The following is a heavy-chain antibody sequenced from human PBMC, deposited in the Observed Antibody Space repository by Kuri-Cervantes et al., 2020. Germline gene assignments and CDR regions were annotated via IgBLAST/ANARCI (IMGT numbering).Heavy chain of an antibody. J-gene: IGHJ3*02. D-gene: IGHD6-19*01. CDR1: GFTFNNYA. Sequence: GGSLRLSCAASGFTFNNYAMTWVRQAPGKGLEWVSSIGVVIGDLLYADSVKGRFTISRDNAKNSLYLQMNSLRAEDTAVYYCAREIALGAFDIWGQGTMVTVSS. CDR3: AREIALGAFDI. CDR2: IGVVIGDL. V-gene: IGHV3-21*01.